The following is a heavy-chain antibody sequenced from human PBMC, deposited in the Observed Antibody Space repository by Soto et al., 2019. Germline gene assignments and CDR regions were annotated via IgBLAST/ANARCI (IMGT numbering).Heavy chain of an antibody. V-gene: IGHV3-23*01. CDR2: ISGSGGST. J-gene: IGHJ4*02. D-gene: IGHD6-19*01. Sequence: HPGGSLRLSCAASGFTFSSYAMSWVRQAPGKGLEWVSAISGSGGSTYYADSVKGRFTISRDNSKNTLYLQMNSLRAEDTAVYYCAKGLGIAVAGTTFDYWGQGTLVTVSS. CDR1: GFTFSSYA. CDR3: AKGLGIAVAGTTFDY.